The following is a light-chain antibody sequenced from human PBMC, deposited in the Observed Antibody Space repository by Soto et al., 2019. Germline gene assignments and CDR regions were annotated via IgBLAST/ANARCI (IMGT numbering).Light chain of an antibody. CDR2: GAS. Sequence: EIVMTQSPATLSVSPGERATLSCRASQSVSKWYVAWYQVKPGQAPRLVISGASSRATGIPDRFSGGGSGTEFTLSISRLEPEDFAVYYCQQYVMPPFTFGRGTKVDIK. CDR1: QSVSKWY. CDR3: QQYVMPPFT. J-gene: IGKJ2*01. V-gene: IGKV3-20*01.